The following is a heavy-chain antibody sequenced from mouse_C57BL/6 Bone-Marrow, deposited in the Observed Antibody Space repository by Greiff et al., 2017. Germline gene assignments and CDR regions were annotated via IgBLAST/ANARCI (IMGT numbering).Heavy chain of an antibody. CDR1: GFNIKDDY. V-gene: IGHV14-4*01. CDR3: TTAITTVVADY. CDR2: IDPENGDT. D-gene: IGHD1-1*01. J-gene: IGHJ2*01. Sequence: VQLQQSGAELVRPGASVKLSCTASGFNIKDDYMHWVKQRPEQGLEWIGWIDPENGDTESASKFQGKATITADKSSNTAYLQLSSLTSEDTSVXYFTTAITTVVADYWGQGTTLTVSS.